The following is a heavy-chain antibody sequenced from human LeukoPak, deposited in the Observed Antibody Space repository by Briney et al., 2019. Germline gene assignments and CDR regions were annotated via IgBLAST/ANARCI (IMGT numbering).Heavy chain of an antibody. CDR3: ARDQSKTRYPRTGMDV. D-gene: IGHD1-1*01. CDR1: GFTFSSYS. V-gene: IGHV3-48*01. Sequence: QSGGSLRLSCAASGFTFSSYSMNWVRQAPGKGLEWVSYISSSSSTIYYADSVKGRFTISRDNAKNSLYLQMNSLRAEDTAVYYCARDQSKTRYPRTGMDVWGKGTTVTVSS. CDR2: ISSSSSTI. J-gene: IGHJ6*04.